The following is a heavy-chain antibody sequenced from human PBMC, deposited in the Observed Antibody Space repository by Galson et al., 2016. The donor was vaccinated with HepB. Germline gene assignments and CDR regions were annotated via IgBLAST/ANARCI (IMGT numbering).Heavy chain of an antibody. CDR3: AGRTGTGSLHY. CDR2: ISTYNGNT. D-gene: IGHD1-1*01. V-gene: IGHV1-18*01. Sequence: SVKVSCKASGYKFTNYYITWVRQAPGQGLEWLGWISTYNGNTKYAQKFQVRVTMTTDSSTSTAYMELRSLRSDDTAMYYCAGRTGTGSLHYWGLGTLVTVSS. J-gene: IGHJ4*02. CDR1: GYKFTNYY.